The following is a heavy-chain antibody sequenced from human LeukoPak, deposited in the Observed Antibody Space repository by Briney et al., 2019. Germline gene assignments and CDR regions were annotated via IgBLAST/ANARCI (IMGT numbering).Heavy chain of an antibody. J-gene: IGHJ4*02. D-gene: IGHD3-10*01. CDR2: INHSGST. V-gene: IGHV4-34*01. CDR1: GGSFSGYY. Sequence: SETLSLSCAVYGGSFSGYYWSWIRQPSGKGLEWIGEINHSGSTNYNPSLKSRVTISVDTSKNQFSLKLSSVTAADTAVYYCARGDHYYGSGSYYYYYFDYWGQGTLVTVSS. CDR3: ARGDHYYGSGSYYYYYFDY.